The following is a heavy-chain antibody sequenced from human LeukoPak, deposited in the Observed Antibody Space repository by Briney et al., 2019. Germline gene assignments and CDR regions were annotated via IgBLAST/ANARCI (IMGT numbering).Heavy chain of an antibody. CDR1: GFTYSSYS. V-gene: IGHV3-48*01. Sequence: GGSLRLSCAASGFTYSSYSMNWVRQAPGKGLEWVAYISSSSSTIHYADSVKGRFTISRDNSKNTLYLQMNSLRAEDTAVYYCAKDSKIVGATFRSYHYMDVWGKGTAVTVSS. CDR2: ISSSSSTI. CDR3: AKDSKIVGATFRSYHYMDV. D-gene: IGHD1-26*01. J-gene: IGHJ6*03.